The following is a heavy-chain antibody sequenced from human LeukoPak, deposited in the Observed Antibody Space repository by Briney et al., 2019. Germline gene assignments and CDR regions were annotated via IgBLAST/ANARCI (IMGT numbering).Heavy chain of an antibody. CDR3: ARRYCSSTSCYRTYNWFDP. Sequence: PSETLSLTCAVYGGSFSGYYWSWIRQPPAKGLEWMGEINHSGSTNYNPSHKSRVPISVDTSKDQFSLKLSSVTAADTAVYYCARRYCSSTSCYRTYNWFDPWGQGTLVTVSS. CDR2: INHSGST. J-gene: IGHJ5*02. V-gene: IGHV4-34*01. D-gene: IGHD2-2*01. CDR1: GGSFSGYY.